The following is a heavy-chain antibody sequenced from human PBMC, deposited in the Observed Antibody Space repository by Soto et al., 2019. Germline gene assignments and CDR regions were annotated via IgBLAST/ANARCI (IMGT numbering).Heavy chain of an antibody. D-gene: IGHD6-6*01. Sequence: PSETLSLTCTVSGDSLSSGDYYWSWIRQPPGKGLEWIGYMYYSGSTYYNPSLKSRVTISVDMSKNHFSLKLTSVTAADTAVYYCARDDASEYSTHGGFDPWGQGTLVTVS. J-gene: IGHJ5*02. CDR2: MYYSGST. CDR3: ARDDASEYSTHGGFDP. V-gene: IGHV4-30-4*01. CDR1: GDSLSSGDYY.